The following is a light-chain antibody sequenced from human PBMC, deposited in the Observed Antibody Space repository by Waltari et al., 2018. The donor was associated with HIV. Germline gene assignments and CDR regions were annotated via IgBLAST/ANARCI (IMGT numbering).Light chain of an antibody. V-gene: IGKV3-11*01. CDR3: QQRSNWPPT. Sequence: EFVLTQSPAPLSLSPGERAPLSCRASQSVSSYLAWYQQKPGQAPRLLIYDASNRATGIPARFSGSGSGTDFTLTISSLEPEDFAVYYCQQRSNWPPTFGQGTRLEIK. CDR1: QSVSSY. J-gene: IGKJ5*01. CDR2: DAS.